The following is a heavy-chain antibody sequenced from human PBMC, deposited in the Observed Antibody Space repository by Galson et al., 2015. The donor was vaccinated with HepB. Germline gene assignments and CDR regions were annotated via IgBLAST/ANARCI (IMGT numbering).Heavy chain of an antibody. CDR2: IKQDGSEK. CDR1: GFTFSTNW. V-gene: IGHV3-7*03. J-gene: IGHJ4*02. Sequence: SLRLSCAASGFTFSTNWMSWVRQAPGKGLGWVASIKQDGSEKYYVDSVKGRFTISRDNAKNSLYLQMNSLRAEDTAVYYCARHYFSAWPDTPLDYWGQGTLVTVSS. D-gene: IGHD6-19*01. CDR3: ARHYFSAWPDTPLDY.